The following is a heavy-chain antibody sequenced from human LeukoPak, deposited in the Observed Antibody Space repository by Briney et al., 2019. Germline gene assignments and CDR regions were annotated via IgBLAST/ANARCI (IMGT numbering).Heavy chain of an antibody. D-gene: IGHD6-13*01. CDR1: GFTFNNYA. Sequence: GGSLRLSCAASGFTFNNYAMNWVRQAPGKGLEWVSVISGSGGTTYYADSVKGRFTISRDSSKNTLYLQMNSLRAEDTAVYYCARERDGTFDYWGQGTLVTVSS. V-gene: IGHV3-23*01. CDR2: ISGSGGTT. CDR3: ARERDGTFDY. J-gene: IGHJ4*02.